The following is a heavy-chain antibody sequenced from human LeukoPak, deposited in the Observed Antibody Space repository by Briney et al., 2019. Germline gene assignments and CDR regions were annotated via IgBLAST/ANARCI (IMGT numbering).Heavy chain of an antibody. V-gene: IGHV4-61*01. Sequence: PSETLSLTCTVSGGSVSSGSYYWSWIRQSPGKGLEWIGHIYHSGSTNYNPSLKSRVSISVDTSKNQFSLKLTSVTSADTAVYYCARDGPAYTSRWYDYYYGLDVWGQGTTVTVSS. CDR1: GGSVSSGSYY. CDR2: IYHSGST. J-gene: IGHJ6*02. D-gene: IGHD2-2*01. CDR3: ARDGPAYTSRWYDYYYGLDV.